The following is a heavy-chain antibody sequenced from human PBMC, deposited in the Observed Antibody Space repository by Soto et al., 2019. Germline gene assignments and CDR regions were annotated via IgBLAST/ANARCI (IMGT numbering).Heavy chain of an antibody. J-gene: IGHJ3*02. CDR2: INHSGST. V-gene: IGHV4-34*01. CDR3: ATDAVEMATFSFDI. CDR1: GGSFSGYY. Sequence: QVQLQQWGAGLLKPSATLSLTCAVYGGSFSGYYWSWIRQPQGKGLEWIGEINHSGSTNYNPSLQSLATISVDTSKNQFALKLSSVTAADTAGYYCATDAVEMATFSFDIWGQGTMVTVSS. D-gene: IGHD5-12*01.